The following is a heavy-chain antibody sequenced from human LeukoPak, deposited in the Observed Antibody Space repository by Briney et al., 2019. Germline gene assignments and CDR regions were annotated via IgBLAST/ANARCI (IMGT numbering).Heavy chain of an antibody. D-gene: IGHD3-22*01. CDR3: ARDLTIVVVYDAFDI. CDR2: IKQDGSEK. Sequence: EGSLRLSCAASGFTFSSYWMSWVRQAPGKGLEWVANIKQDGSEKYYVDSVKGRFTISRDNAKNSLYLQMNSLRAEDTAVYYCARDLTIVVVYDAFDIWGQGTMVTVSS. CDR1: GFTFSSYW. V-gene: IGHV3-7*01. J-gene: IGHJ3*02.